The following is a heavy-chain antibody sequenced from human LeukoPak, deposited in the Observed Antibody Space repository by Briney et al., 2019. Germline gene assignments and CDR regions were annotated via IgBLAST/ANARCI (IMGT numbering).Heavy chain of an antibody. V-gene: IGHV3-48*03. CDR1: GFTFSSYE. D-gene: IGHD5-18*01. Sequence: PGGSLRLSCAASGFTFSSYEMNWVRQAPGKGLEWVSYISSSGSTIYYADSVKGRFTISRDNAKNSLYLQMNSLRAEDTAVYYCARDGGYSYGYGPTHFDHWGQGTLVTVSS. CDR2: ISSSGSTI. CDR3: ARDGGYSYGYGPTHFDH. J-gene: IGHJ4*02.